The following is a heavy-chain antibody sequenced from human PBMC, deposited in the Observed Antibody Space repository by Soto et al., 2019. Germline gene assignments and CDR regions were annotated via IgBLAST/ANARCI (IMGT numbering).Heavy chain of an antibody. CDR1: GDRITGSR. D-gene: IGHD2-8*01. CDR2: INPKSGGT. V-gene: IGHV1-2*04. CDR3: ARGHSTDCSNGVCSFFYNHEMEV. J-gene: IGHJ6*04. Sequence: SEECGDRITGSRLQSVRQAHGQGVEWLGRINPKSGGTSTAQKFQGWVTMTRDRSISTVYMELTRLRSDDTAVYFCARGHSTDCSNGVCSFFYNHEMEVRGKGTTVPVFS.